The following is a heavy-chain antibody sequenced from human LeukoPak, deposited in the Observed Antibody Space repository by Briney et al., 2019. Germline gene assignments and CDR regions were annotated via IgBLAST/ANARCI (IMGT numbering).Heavy chain of an antibody. D-gene: IGHD6-19*01. Sequence: GGSLRLSCADSGFTFSSYWMSWVRQAPGKGLEWVANIKQGGSEKYYVDSVKGRFTISRDNAKNSLYLQMNSLRVEDTAVYYCAGDRGWYDYWGQGTLVTVSS. J-gene: IGHJ4*02. CDR2: IKQGGSEK. V-gene: IGHV3-7*03. CDR1: GFTFSSYW. CDR3: AGDRGWYDY.